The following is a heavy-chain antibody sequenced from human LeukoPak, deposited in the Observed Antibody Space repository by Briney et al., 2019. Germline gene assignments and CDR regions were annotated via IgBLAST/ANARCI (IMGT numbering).Heavy chain of an antibody. J-gene: IGHJ6*03. CDR2: IRYDGSNK. D-gene: IGHD3-10*01. CDR3: AKRNYYGSGSFVAPYYYYMDV. CDR1: GFTFSSYG. Sequence: GGSLRLSCAASGFTFSSYGMHWVRQAPGKGLEWVAFIRYDGSNKYYADSVKGRFTISRGNSKNTLYLQMNSLRAEDTAVYYCAKRNYYGSGSFVAPYYYYMDVWGKGTTVTISS. V-gene: IGHV3-30*02.